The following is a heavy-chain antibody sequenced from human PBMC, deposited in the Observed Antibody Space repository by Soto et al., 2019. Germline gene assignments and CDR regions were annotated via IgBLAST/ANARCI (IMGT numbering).Heavy chain of an antibody. Sequence: QVQLQESGPGLVKPSQTLSLTCTVSGGSISSGDYYWSWIRQPPGKGLEWIGYIYYSGSTYYNPSLKSRVTISVDTSKNQCSLKLSSVTAADTAVYYCARDQRGREGYYYYCGTDVWGQGTTVTVSS. V-gene: IGHV4-30-4*01. CDR2: IYYSGST. D-gene: IGHD3-10*01. CDR1: GGSISSGDYY. J-gene: IGHJ6*02. CDR3: ARDQRGREGYYYYCGTDV.